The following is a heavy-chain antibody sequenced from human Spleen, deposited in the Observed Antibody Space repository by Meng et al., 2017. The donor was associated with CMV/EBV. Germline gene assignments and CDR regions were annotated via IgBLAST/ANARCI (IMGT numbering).Heavy chain of an antibody. J-gene: IGHJ4*02. CDR2: IKEDGSDK. CDR1: GFTFSSYW. Sequence: GGSLRLSCAASGFTFSSYWMTWVRQAPGKGLEWVANIKEDGSDKHYVDSVKGRFTISRDNAKNSLYLQMNSLRAEDTAVYYCVRDEPSASYSIWGQGTLVTVS. V-gene: IGHV3-7*01. CDR3: VRDEPSASYSI. D-gene: IGHD1-26*01.